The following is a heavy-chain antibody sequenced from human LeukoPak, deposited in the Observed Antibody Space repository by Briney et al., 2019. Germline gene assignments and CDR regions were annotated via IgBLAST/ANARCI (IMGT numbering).Heavy chain of an antibody. V-gene: IGHV4-31*03. Sequence: PSETLSLTCTVSGGSISSGGYYWSWIRQHPGKGLEWIGYIYYSGSTYYNPSLKSRVTISVDTSKNQFSLKLSSVTAADTAVYYCARDQGYYDSSGYYYGWFDPWGQGTLVTVSS. CDR1: GGSISSGGYY. CDR2: IYYSGST. CDR3: ARDQGYYDSSGYYYGWFDP. J-gene: IGHJ5*02. D-gene: IGHD3-22*01.